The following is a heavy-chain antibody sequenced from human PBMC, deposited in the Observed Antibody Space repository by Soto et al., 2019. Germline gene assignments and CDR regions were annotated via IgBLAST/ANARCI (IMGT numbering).Heavy chain of an antibody. Sequence: QVQLQESGPGLVKPSQTLSLTCTVSGGSISSGGYYWSWIRQHPGKGLEWIGYIYYSGSTYYNPSLTSRVTISVDTSKNQFSLKLSSVTAADTAVYYCARDQGYYYDSSGYGPYYYYGMDVWGQGTTVTVSS. V-gene: IGHV4-31*03. CDR2: IYYSGST. CDR3: ARDQGYYYDSSGYGPYYYYGMDV. J-gene: IGHJ6*02. CDR1: GGSISSGGYY. D-gene: IGHD3-22*01.